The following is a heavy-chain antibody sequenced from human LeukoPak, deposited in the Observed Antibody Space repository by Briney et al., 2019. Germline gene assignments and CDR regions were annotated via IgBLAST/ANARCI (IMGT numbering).Heavy chain of an antibody. J-gene: IGHJ4*02. CDR2: ISGSGGT. Sequence: ETGGSLRLSCAASGFTFSSYAMNWVRQAPGKGLEWVSAISGSGGTYYADSVKGRFTISRDNSKNTLYLQMNNLRAEDTAIYYCAKKGLASAGRPPYFDYWGQGALVTAPS. CDR3: AKKGLASAGRPPYFDY. CDR1: GFTFSSYA. V-gene: IGHV3-23*01. D-gene: IGHD6-13*01.